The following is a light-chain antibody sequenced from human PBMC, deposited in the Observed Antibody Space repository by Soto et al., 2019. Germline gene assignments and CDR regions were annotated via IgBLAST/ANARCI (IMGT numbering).Light chain of an antibody. CDR1: SSDVGAYNY. CDR2: EVS. V-gene: IGLV2-14*01. Sequence: QSALTQPASVSGSPGQSITISCTGTSSDVGAYNYVSWYQQHPDKAPKLMIFEVSDRPSGVSNRFSGSNSGNTASLTISGLQAEDEADYFCSAYTVSRTYVFGTGTKLTVL. CDR3: SAYTVSRTYV. J-gene: IGLJ1*01.